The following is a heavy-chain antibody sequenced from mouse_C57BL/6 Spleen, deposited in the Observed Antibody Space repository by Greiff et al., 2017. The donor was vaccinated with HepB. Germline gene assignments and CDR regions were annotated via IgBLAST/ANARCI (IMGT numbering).Heavy chain of an antibody. CDR2: IYPGGGYT. D-gene: IGHD2-3*01. V-gene: IGHV1-63*01. CDR1: GYTFTNYW. J-gene: IGHJ4*01. CDR3: ARRTYDGYAMDY. Sequence: VQLQESGAELVRPGTSVKMSCKASGYTFTNYWIGWAKQRPGHGLEWIGDIYPGGGYTNYNEKFKGKATLTADKSSSTAYMQFSSLTSEDSAIYYCARRTYDGYAMDYWGQGTSVTVSS.